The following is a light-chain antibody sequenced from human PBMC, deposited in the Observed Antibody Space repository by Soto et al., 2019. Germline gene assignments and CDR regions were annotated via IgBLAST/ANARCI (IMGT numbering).Light chain of an antibody. Sequence: AIQLTQSPSSLSTSVGDRVTITCRASQGINTGVAWYQQKPGKSPRLLIYETSNLASGVSLRFSGTGYGIQFSLTIGGLQPEDFATYHCQQFSAYPLTFGGGTKVDIK. V-gene: IGKV1-13*02. CDR2: ETS. CDR3: QQFSAYPLT. J-gene: IGKJ4*01. CDR1: QGINTG.